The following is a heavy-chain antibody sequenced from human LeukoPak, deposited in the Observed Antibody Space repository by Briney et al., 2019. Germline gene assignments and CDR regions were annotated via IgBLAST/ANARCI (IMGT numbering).Heavy chain of an antibody. J-gene: IGHJ3*02. CDR3: ARHGYDILTGLI. D-gene: IGHD3-9*01. V-gene: IGHV4-59*08. CDR1: GVSISSYY. CDR2: IYYSGST. Sequence: PSETLSLTCAVSGVSISSYYWSWIRQPPGKGLEWIGYIYYSGSTNYNPSLKSRVTISVDTSKNQFSLKLSSVTAADTAVYYCARHGYDILTGLIWGQGTMVTVSS.